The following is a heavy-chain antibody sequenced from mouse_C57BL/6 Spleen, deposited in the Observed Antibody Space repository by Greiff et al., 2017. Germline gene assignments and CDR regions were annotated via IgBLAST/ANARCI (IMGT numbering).Heavy chain of an antibody. V-gene: IGHV14-1*01. D-gene: IGHD2-4*01. CDR1: GFNIKDYY. J-gene: IGHJ4*01. CDR3: TTGVYYDYDGYYAMDY. CDR2: IDPEDGDT. Sequence: VQLQQSGAELVRPGASVKLSCTASGFNIKDYYMHWVKQRPEQGLEWIGRIDPEDGDTEYAPKFQGKATMTADTSSNTASLQLSSLTSEDTAVYYCTTGVYYDYDGYYAMDYWGQGTSGTVSS.